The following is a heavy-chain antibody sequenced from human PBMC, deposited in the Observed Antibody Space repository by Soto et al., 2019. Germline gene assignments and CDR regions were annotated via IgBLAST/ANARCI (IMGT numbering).Heavy chain of an antibody. V-gene: IGHV3-15*01. J-gene: IGHJ3*01. Sequence: PGGSLRLSCAASGFTFSNAWMSWVRQAPGKGLEWVGRIKSKTDGGTTDYAAPVKGRFTISRDNAKNTLFLQMNSLRGEDTAMYYCAKVKTVVRGVRGWGPDAFNVWGQGTMVTVSS. CDR1: GFTFSNAW. CDR3: AKVKTVVRGVRGWGPDAFNV. CDR2: IKSKTDGGTT. D-gene: IGHD3-10*01.